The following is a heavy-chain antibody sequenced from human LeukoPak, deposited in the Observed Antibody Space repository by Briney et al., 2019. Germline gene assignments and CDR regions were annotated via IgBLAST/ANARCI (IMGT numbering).Heavy chain of an antibody. Sequence: PSETLSLTCAVSGGSISSGGYSWSWIRQPPGKGLEWIGYIYHSGNTDYNPSVKSRVTISVDRSKNQFSLKLSSVTAADTAVYYCAPVPARGSIAARLLPYRVPPWGQGTLVTVSS. CDR3: APVPARGSIAARLLPYRVPP. D-gene: IGHD6-6*01. CDR2: IYHSGNT. J-gene: IGHJ5*02. V-gene: IGHV4-30-2*01. CDR1: GGSISSGGYS.